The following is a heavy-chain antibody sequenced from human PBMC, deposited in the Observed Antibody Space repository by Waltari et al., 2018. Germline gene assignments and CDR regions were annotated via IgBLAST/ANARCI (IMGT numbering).Heavy chain of an antibody. CDR2: IKQDGSEK. D-gene: IGHD3-3*01. J-gene: IGHJ4*02. V-gene: IGHV3-7*01. CDR1: GFTFSSYW. CDR3: ARGPRGLEWLLRIQYYFDY. Sequence: EVQLVESGGGLVQPGGSLRLSCAASGFTFSSYWMSWVRQAPGKGREWVANIKQDGSEKYYVDSVKGRFTISRDNAKNSLYLQMNSLRAEDTAVYYCARGPRGLEWLLRIQYYFDYWGQGTLVTVSS.